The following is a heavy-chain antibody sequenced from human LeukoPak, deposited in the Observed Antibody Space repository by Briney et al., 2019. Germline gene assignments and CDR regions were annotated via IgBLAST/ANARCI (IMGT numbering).Heavy chain of an antibody. D-gene: IGHD3-22*01. J-gene: IGHJ4*02. CDR2: ISYDGSNK. CDR3: AKGPEYYYDSSGYYFHY. CDR1: GFTFSSYG. Sequence: GGSLRLSCAASGFTFSSYGMHWVRQAPGKGLEWVAVISYDGSNKYYADSVKGRFTISRDNSKNTLYLQMNSLRAEDTAVYYCAKGPEYYYDSSGYYFHYWGQGTLVTVSS. V-gene: IGHV3-30*18.